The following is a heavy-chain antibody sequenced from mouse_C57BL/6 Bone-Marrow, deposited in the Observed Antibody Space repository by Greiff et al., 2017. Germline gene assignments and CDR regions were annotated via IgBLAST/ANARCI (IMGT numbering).Heavy chain of an antibody. CDR3: TRLNWYYFDY. Sequence: QVQLQQSGAELVRPGASVTLSCKASGYTFTDYEMHWVKQTPVHGLEWIGAIDPETGGTAYNQKFKGKAILTADKSSSTAYMELRSLTSEDSVVYYCTRLNWYYFDYWGQGTTLTVSS. D-gene: IGHD4-1*01. CDR1: GYTFTDYE. CDR2: IDPETGGT. V-gene: IGHV1-15*01. J-gene: IGHJ2*01.